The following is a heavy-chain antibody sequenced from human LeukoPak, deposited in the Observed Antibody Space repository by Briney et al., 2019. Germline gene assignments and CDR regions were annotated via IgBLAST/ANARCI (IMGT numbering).Heavy chain of an antibody. CDR1: GYTFTSYG. J-gene: IGHJ4*02. Sequence: ASVKVSCKASGYTFTSYGISWVRQAPGQGLEWMGWISAYIGNTNYAQKLQGRVTMTTDTSTSTAYMELRSLRSDDTAVYYCARGGYDSSGYSPYFWEPENTPNDYWGQGTLVTVSS. V-gene: IGHV1-18*01. CDR2: ISAYIGNT. CDR3: ARGGYDSSGYSPYFWEPENTPNDY. D-gene: IGHD3-22*01.